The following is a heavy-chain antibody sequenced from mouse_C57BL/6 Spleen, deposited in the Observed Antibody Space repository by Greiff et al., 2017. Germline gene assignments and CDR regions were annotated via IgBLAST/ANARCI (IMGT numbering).Heavy chain of an antibody. CDR3: TGVGLRRYYAMDY. CDR1: GFTFSNYW. CDR2: IRLKSDNYAT. D-gene: IGHD2-4*01. V-gene: IGHV6-3*01. Sequence: EVKLMESGGGLVQPGGSMKLSCVASGFTFSNYWMNWVRQSPEKGLEWVAQIRLKSDNYATHYAESVKGRFTISRDDSKSSVYLQMNNLRTEDTGIYYCTGVGLRRYYAMDYWGQGTSVTVSS. J-gene: IGHJ4*01.